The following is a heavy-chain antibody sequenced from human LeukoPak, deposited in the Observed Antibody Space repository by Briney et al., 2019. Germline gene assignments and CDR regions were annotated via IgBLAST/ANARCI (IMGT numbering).Heavy chain of an antibody. D-gene: IGHD3-3*01. CDR3: ARERKANYDFWSGYYDY. V-gene: IGHV1-69*05. CDR2: IIPIFGTA. Sequence: SVKVSCKASGGTFSSYAISWVRQAPGQGLEWMGGIIPIFGTANYAQKFQGRVTITTDESTSTAYMELSSLRSEDAAVYYCARERKANYDFWSGYYDYWGQGTLVTVSS. CDR1: GGTFSSYA. J-gene: IGHJ4*02.